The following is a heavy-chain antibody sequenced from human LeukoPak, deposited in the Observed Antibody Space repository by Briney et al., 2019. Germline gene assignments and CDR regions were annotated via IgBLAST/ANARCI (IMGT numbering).Heavy chain of an antibody. CDR3: AREKQQLEYFQH. J-gene: IGHJ1*01. CDR1: GFTFSSYA. D-gene: IGHD6-13*01. V-gene: IGHV3-30-3*01. CDR2: ISYDGSNK. Sequence: GGSLRLSCAASGFTFSSYAMHWVRQAPGKGLEWVAVISYDGSNKYYADSVKGRFTISRDNSKNTLYLQMNSLRAEDTAVYYCAREKQQLEYFQHWGQGTLVTVSS.